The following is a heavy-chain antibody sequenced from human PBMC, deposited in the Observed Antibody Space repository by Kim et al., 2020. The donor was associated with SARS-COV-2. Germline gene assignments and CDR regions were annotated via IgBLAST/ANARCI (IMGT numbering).Heavy chain of an antibody. CDR2: ISMSSDII. CDR1: GLSFSDYY. V-gene: IGHV3-11*04. Sequence: GGSLRLSCAASGLSFSDYYMSWVRQAPGKGLEWVSYISMSSDIIHYSDSVRGRFTVSRDNAKNSLYLQMNSLRAEDTAVYYCGRERYYYSTDYWGQGTVV. D-gene: IGHD3-10*01. CDR3: GRERYYYSTDY. J-gene: IGHJ4*02.